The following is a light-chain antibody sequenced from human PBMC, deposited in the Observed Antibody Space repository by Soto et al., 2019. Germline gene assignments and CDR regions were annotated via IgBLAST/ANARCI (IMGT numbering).Light chain of an antibody. CDR3: CSYASGSTPLYV. CDR2: EGG. CDR1: SSDVGTYNL. Sequence: QSVLTQPASVSGSPGQSITISCTGTSSDVGTYNLVSWYQQHPGKAPKLIIYEGGKRPSGVSTRFSGSKAGNTASLTISGLQAEDEADYYCCSYASGSTPLYVFGTGTKVTV. J-gene: IGLJ1*01. V-gene: IGLV2-23*01.